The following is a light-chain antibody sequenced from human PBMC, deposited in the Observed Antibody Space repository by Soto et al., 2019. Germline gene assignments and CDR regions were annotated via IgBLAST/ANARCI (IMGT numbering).Light chain of an antibody. J-gene: IGLJ1*01. V-gene: IGLV2-14*01. CDR3: SSYTTSSADV. CDR1: SSDVGGFHS. Sequence: QSAPTQPASVSGSPGQSITISCTGTSSDVGGFHSVSWYQQHPGKAPKLIIYEVSNRPSGLSNRFSGSQSGNTASLTISGLQTEDEADYYCSSYTTSSADVFGTGTKVTVL. CDR2: EVS.